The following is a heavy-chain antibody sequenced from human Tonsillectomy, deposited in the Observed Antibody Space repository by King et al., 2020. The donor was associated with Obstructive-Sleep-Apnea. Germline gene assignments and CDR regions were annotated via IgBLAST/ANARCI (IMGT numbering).Heavy chain of an antibody. V-gene: IGHV4-39*07. CDR1: GGSISSSSYY. CDR2: IYYSGST. J-gene: IGHJ4*02. D-gene: IGHD6-13*01. CDR3: ARVGSSSWYFSFDY. Sequence: QLQESGPGLVKPSETLSLTCTVSGGSISSSSYYWGWIRQPPGKGLEWIGSIYYSGSTYYNPSLKSRVTISLDTSKNQFSLKLGSVTAADTAVYYCARVGSSSWYFSFDYWGQGTLVTVSS.